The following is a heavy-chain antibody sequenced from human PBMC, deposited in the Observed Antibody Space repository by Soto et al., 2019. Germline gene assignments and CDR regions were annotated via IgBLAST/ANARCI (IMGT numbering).Heavy chain of an antibody. CDR3: ARWSGVGVAGMDV. J-gene: IGHJ6*02. D-gene: IGHD3-10*01. V-gene: IGHV4-30-4*01. CDR2: SFYSGIT. CDR1: GDSINSGDYY. Sequence: QVQLQESGPRLVKPLQTLSLTCTVSGDSINSGDYYWGWIRQPPGRGLEWVGYSFYSGITDYNPSLKSRMTISMDTSKNQFSLGLNSVTAADTAGYFCARWSGVGVAGMDVWGQGTTVSVSS.